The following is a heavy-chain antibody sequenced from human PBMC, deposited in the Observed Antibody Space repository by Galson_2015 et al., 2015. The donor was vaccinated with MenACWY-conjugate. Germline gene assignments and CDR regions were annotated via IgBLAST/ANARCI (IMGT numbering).Heavy chain of an antibody. V-gene: IGHV3-64*01. D-gene: IGHD5-18*01. CDR3: ARSGYSFYYFDY. Sequence: SLRLSCAASGFTFSSYAMHWVRQAPGKGLEYVSAISSNGGSTYYANSVKGRFTISRDNSKNTLYLQMGSLRAEDMAVYYCARSGYSFYYFDYWGQGTLVTVSS. J-gene: IGHJ4*02. CDR1: GFTFSSYA. CDR2: ISSNGGST.